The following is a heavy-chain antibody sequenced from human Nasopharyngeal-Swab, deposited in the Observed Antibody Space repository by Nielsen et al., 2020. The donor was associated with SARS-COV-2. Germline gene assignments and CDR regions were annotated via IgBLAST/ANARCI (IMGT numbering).Heavy chain of an antibody. CDR3: ARDGAVGATTGVDY. CDR1: GFTFSSYG. Sequence: GGSLRLSCAAPGFTFSSYGMHWVRQAPGKGLEWVAVIWYDGSNKYYADSVKGRFTISRDNSKNTLYLQMNSLRAEDTAVYYCARDGAVGATTGVDYWGQGTLVTVSS. CDR2: IWYDGSNK. D-gene: IGHD1-26*01. J-gene: IGHJ4*02. V-gene: IGHV3-33*01.